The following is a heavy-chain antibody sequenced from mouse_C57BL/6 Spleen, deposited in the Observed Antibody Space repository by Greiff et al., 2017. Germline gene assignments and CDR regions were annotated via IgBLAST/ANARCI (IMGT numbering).Heavy chain of an antibody. CDR3: ARGGELPWFAY. J-gene: IGHJ3*01. Sequence: ESGPGLVKPSQSLSLTCSVTGYSITSGYYWNWIRQFPGNKLEWMGYISYDGSNNYNPSLKNRISITRDTSKNQFFLKLNSVTTEDTATYYCARGGELPWFAYWGQGTLVTVSA. CDR2: ISYDGSN. CDR1: GYSITSGYY. V-gene: IGHV3-6*01.